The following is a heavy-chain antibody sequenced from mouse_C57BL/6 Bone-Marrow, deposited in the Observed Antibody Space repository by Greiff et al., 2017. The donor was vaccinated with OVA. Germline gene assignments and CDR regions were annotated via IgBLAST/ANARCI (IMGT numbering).Heavy chain of an antibody. V-gene: IGHV1-81*01. CDR1: GYTFTSYG. Sequence: VKLMESGAELARPGASVKLSCKASGYTFTSYGISWVKQRTGQGLEWIGEIYPRSGNTYYNEKFKGKATLTADKSSSTAYMELRSLTSEDSAVYFCASRHYYGSSSYFDYWGQGTTLTVSS. D-gene: IGHD1-1*01. CDR3: ASRHYYGSSSYFDY. J-gene: IGHJ2*01. CDR2: IYPRSGNT.